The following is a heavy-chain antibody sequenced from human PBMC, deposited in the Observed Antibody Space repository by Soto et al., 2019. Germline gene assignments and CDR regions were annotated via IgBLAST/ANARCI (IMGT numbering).Heavy chain of an antibody. CDR3: ARADLYDFWSGTIRRDYYYYYGMDV. J-gene: IGHJ6*01. Sequence: SVKDCFKASGGAFSSYAISLVRQAPGQGLEWMRGIIPIFGTANYAQKFQGRVTITADESTSTAYMELSSLRSEDTAVYYCARADLYDFWSGTIRRDYYYYYGMDVWGQGTTVTVSS. V-gene: IGHV1-69*13. CDR1: GGAFSSYA. CDR2: IIPIFGTA. D-gene: IGHD3-3*01.